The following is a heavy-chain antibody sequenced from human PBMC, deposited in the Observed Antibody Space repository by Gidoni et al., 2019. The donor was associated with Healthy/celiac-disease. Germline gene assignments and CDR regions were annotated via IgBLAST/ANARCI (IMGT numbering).Heavy chain of an antibody. J-gene: IGHJ3*02. CDR2: ISGSGGST. CDR1: GFTFSSYA. CDR3: AKDGKDTYSGSYMDAFDI. V-gene: IGHV3-23*04. Sequence: EVQLVESGGGLVQPGGSLRLSCSASGFTFSSYALRWVRQAPGKGLEWGSAISGSGGSTYYADSVKGRFTISRDNSKNTLYLQMNSLRAEDTAVYYCAKDGKDTYSGSYMDAFDIWGQGTMVTVSS. D-gene: IGHD1-26*01.